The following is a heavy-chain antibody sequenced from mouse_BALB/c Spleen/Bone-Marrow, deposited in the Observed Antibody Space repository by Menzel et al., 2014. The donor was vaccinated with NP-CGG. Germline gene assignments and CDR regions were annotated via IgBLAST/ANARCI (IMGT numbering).Heavy chain of an antibody. V-gene: IGHV1S130*01. Sequence: QVQLQQSGSVLVRPGASVQLSCKASGYTFTNSWMHWAKQRPGQGLEWIGEIHPNSGNINYNEKFKAKATLTVDTSSSTAYVDLNSLTSEDSAVFYCARHHRYPYYFDYWGLGTTLTVSS. D-gene: IGHD2-14*01. CDR1: GYTFTNSW. CDR2: IHPNSGNI. J-gene: IGHJ2*01. CDR3: ARHHRYPYYFDY.